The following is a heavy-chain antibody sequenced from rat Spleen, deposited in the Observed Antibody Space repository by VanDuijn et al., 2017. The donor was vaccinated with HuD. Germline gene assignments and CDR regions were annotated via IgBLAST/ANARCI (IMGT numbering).Heavy chain of an antibody. CDR2: ISTGGGNT. J-gene: IGHJ1*01. CDR1: GFTFSNYD. CDR3: ARHAVRRPTDWYFDF. D-gene: IGHD1-11*01. V-gene: IGHV5S13*01. Sequence: EVQLVESGGGLVRPGRSLKLSCAASGFTFSNYDMAWIRQAPTKGLEWSASISTGGGNTSYRDSVKGRFTISRDNAKNTQYLQMDSLRSEDTATYYCARHAVRRPTDWYFDFWGPGTMVTVSS.